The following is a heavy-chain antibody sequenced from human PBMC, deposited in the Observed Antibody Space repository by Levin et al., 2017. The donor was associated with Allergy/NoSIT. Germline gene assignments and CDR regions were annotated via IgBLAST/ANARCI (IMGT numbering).Heavy chain of an antibody. V-gene: IGHV3-15*01. Sequence: PSETLSLTCAASGFTFSNAWMSWVRQAPGKGLEWVGRIKSKTDGGTTDYAAPVKGRFTISRDDSKNPLYLQMNSLKTEDTAVYYCATVYFGDERLNYWGQGTLVTVSS. CDR1: GFTFSNAW. J-gene: IGHJ4*02. CDR2: IKSKTDGGTT. D-gene: IGHD3-10*01. CDR3: ATVYFGDERLNY.